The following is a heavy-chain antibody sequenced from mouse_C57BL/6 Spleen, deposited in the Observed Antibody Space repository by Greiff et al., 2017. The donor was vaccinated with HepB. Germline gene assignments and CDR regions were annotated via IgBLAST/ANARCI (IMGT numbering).Heavy chain of an antibody. CDR1: GYTFTEYT. D-gene: IGHD2-4*01. Sequence: VQLQQSGAELVKPGASVKLSCKASGYTFTEYTIHWVKQRSGQGLEWIGWFYPGSGSIKYNEKFKDKATLTADKSSSTVYMELSRLTSEDSAVYFYAGREYYDYDVAYFDYWGQGTTLTVSS. V-gene: IGHV1-62-2*01. CDR2: FYPGSGSI. CDR3: AGREYYDYDVAYFDY. J-gene: IGHJ2*01.